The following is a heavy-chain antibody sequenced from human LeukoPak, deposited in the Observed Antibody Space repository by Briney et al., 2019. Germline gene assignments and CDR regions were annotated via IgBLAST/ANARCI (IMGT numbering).Heavy chain of an antibody. J-gene: IGHJ4*02. Sequence: GGSLRLSCAVSGFTFSSYSMSWVRQAPGKGLEWVSSVSSSGTYKYYADSVKGRFTISRDNAKNSLYLQMNSLRAEDTAVYYCAKGKDSVAGATNDYWGQGTLVTVSS. CDR1: GFTFSSYS. V-gene: IGHV3-21*01. D-gene: IGHD6-19*01. CDR3: AKGKDSVAGATNDY. CDR2: VSSSGTYK.